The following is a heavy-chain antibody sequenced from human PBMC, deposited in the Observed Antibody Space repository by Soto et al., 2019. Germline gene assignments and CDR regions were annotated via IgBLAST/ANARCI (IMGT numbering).Heavy chain of an antibody. V-gene: IGHV4-34*01. CDR3: TGRKGGRWELLGNLYYYYGMDV. J-gene: IGHJ6*02. CDR1: GGSFSGYY. D-gene: IGHD1-26*01. CDR2: INHSGST. Sequence: SETLSLTCAVYGGSFSGYYWSWIRQPPGKGLEWIGEINHSGSTNYNPSLKSRVTISVDTSKNQFSLKLSSVTAADTAVYYCTGRKGGRWELLGNLYYYYGMDVWGQGTTVT.